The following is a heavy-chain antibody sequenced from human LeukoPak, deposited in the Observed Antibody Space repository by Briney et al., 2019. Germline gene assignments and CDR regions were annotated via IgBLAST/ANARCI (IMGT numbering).Heavy chain of an antibody. CDR1: GYSISSGYY. V-gene: IGHV4-38-2*01. CDR3: ARPYYDFWSRSYYYYMDV. CDR2: IYHSGST. J-gene: IGHJ6*03. Sequence: SETLSLTCAVSGYSISSGYYWGWIRPPPGKGLEWIGSIYHSGSTYYNPSLKGRVTISVDTSKNQFSLKLSSVTAADTAVYYCARPYYDFWSRSYYYYMDVWGKGTTVTVSS. D-gene: IGHD3-3*01.